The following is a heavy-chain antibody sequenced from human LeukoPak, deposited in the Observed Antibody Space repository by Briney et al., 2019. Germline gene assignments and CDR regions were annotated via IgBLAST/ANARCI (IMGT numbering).Heavy chain of an antibody. D-gene: IGHD6-19*01. Sequence: SETLSLTCTVSGGSISSSSYYWGWIRQPPGKRLEWIGSIYYSGTTYYNPSLKSRVTISVDTSKNQFSLNLSSVTAADTAVYYCARGYTSGWSPALDIWGQGTMVTVSS. V-gene: IGHV4-39*07. CDR1: GGSISSSSYY. J-gene: IGHJ3*02. CDR2: IYYSGTT. CDR3: ARGYTSGWSPALDI.